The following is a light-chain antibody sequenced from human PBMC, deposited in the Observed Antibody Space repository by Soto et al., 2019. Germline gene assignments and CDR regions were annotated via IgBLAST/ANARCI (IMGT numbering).Light chain of an antibody. CDR3: QQRSNWP. CDR2: DAS. Sequence: VLTQSPGTPSFSSRETATPSCRASQSVTSNLAWYQQKPGQAPRLLIYDASNRATGIPARFSGSGPGTDFTLTISSLEPEDFAVYYCQQRSNWPFGQGTRLEIK. V-gene: IGKV3-11*01. J-gene: IGKJ5*01. CDR1: QSVTSN.